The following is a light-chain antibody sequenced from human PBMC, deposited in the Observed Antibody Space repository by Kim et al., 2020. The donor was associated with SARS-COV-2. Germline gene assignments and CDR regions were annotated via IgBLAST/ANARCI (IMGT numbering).Light chain of an antibody. Sequence: DIVMTQSPLSLPVTPGEPASISCRSSQSLLYSNGINYLDWYVQKLGQSPQLLIYLGSNRASGVPDRFSGSGSGTDFTLRINRVEAEDVGVYYCMQVLRTPLTFGGGTKVDIK. CDR2: LGS. CDR3: MQVLRTPLT. J-gene: IGKJ4*01. CDR1: QSLLYSNGINY. V-gene: IGKV2-28*01.